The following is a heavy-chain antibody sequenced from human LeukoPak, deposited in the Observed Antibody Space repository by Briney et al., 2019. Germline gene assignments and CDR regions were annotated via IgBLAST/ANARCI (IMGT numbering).Heavy chain of an antibody. CDR2: IHHSGST. CDR3: ARAQNSGYAWAAFDI. Sequence: SETLSLTCAVYRRSFRGYWSWIRQPPGKGLEWIGEIHHSGSTNYNPSLKSRVTISVDTSKNQFSLNLSSVTAADTAVYYCARAQNSGYAWAAFDIWGQGTMVTVSS. CDR1: RRSFRGY. J-gene: IGHJ3*02. V-gene: IGHV4-34*01. D-gene: IGHD5-12*01.